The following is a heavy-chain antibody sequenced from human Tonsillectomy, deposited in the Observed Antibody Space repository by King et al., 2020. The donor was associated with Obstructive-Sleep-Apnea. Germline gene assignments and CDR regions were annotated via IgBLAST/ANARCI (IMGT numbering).Heavy chain of an antibody. J-gene: IGHJ4*02. Sequence: VQLVESGGGLVKPGGSLRLSCAASGFTFSSYSMNWVRQAPGKGLEWVSSISSISSYIYYADSVKGRFTISRDNAKNSRYLQMNSLRAEVTAVYYCARDSAVWARAAQTDNDYWGQGTLVTVSS. CDR1: GFTFSSYS. CDR3: ARDSAVWARAAQTDNDY. D-gene: IGHD2-8*01. CDR2: ISSISSYI. V-gene: IGHV3-21*01.